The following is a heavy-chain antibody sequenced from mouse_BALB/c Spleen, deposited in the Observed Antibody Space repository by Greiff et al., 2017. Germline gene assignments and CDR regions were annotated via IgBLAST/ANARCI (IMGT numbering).Heavy chain of an antibody. V-gene: IGHV5-4*02. CDR3: AREDYGSSYLAY. CDR2: ISDGGSYT. Sequence: EVQLVESGGGLVKPGGSLKLSCAASGFTFSDYYMYWVRQTPEKRLEWVATISDGGSYTYYPDSVKGRFTISRDNAKNNLYLQMSSLKSEDTAMYYCAREDYGSSYLAYWGQGTLVTVSA. J-gene: IGHJ3*01. D-gene: IGHD1-1*01. CDR1: GFTFSDYY.